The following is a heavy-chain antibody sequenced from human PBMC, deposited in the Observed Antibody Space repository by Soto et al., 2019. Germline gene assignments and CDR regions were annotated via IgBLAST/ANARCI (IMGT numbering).Heavy chain of an antibody. CDR3: AAWFGAFDY. J-gene: IGHJ4*02. CDR2: ISYDGSNK. V-gene: IGHV3-30*03. Sequence: QVQLVESGGGVVQPGRSLRLSCAASGFTFSSYGMHWVRQAPGKGLEWVAVISYDGSNKYYADSVKGRFTISRDNSKNTLYLQMNRLRAEDTAVYYFAAWFGAFDYWGQGNLVTLSS. CDR1: GFTFSSYG. D-gene: IGHD3-10*01.